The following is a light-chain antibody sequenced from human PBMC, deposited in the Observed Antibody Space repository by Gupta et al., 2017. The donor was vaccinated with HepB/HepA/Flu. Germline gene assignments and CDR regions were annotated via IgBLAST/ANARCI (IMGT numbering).Light chain of an antibody. Sequence: QSALTQPRSVSGSPGQSVTISCTGTNSDVGGYNYVSWYQQHPGKAPKLMIYDVSKRPSGVPDRFSGSKSGNTASLTIXGLQAEDEADYYCCSYAGSYTYVVFGGGTKLTVX. J-gene: IGLJ2*01. V-gene: IGLV2-11*01. CDR1: NSDVGGYNY. CDR2: DVS. CDR3: CSYAGSYTYVV.